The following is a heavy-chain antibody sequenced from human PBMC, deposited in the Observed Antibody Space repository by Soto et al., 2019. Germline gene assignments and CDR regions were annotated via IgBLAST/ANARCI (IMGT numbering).Heavy chain of an antibody. CDR3: ARYDSSGYYWPYYYYGMDV. CDR2: ISSSSSYI. Sequence: EVQLLESGGGLVKPGGSLRLSCAASGFTFSTYSMNWVRQAPGKGLEWVSSISSSSSYIYYADSVKGRFTISRDNAKYSLYLQMNSLRAEDTAVYYCARYDSSGYYWPYYYYGMDVWGQGTTVTVSS. CDR1: GFTFSTYS. J-gene: IGHJ6*02. V-gene: IGHV3-21*02. D-gene: IGHD3-22*01.